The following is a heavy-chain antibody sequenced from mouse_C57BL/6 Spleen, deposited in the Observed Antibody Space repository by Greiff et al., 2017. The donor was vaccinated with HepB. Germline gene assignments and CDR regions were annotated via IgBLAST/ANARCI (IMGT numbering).Heavy chain of an antibody. J-gene: IGHJ3*01. CDR1: GFTFSSYA. Sequence: EVMLVESGGGLVKPGGSLKLSCAASGFTFSSYAMSWVRQTPEKRLEWVATISDGGSYTYYPDNVKGRFTISRDNAKNNLYLQMSHLKSEDTAMYYCAREYDYDEVFAYWGQGILVTVSA. CDR3: AREYDYDEVFAY. D-gene: IGHD2-4*01. CDR2: ISDGGSYT. V-gene: IGHV5-4*01.